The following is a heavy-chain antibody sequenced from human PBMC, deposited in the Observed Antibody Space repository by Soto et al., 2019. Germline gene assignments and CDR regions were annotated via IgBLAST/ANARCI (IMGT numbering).Heavy chain of an antibody. CDR3: ARVRGNNYYYYYGMDV. J-gene: IGHJ6*02. CDR2: INPNSGGT. D-gene: IGHD3-16*01. V-gene: IGHV1-2*04. CDR1: GYTFTGYY. Sequence: ASVKVSCKASGYTFTGYYMHWVRQAPGQGPEWMGWINPNSGGTNYAQKFQGWVTMTRDTSISTAYMELSRLRSDDTAVYYCARVRGNNYYYYYGMDVWGQGTTVTVSS.